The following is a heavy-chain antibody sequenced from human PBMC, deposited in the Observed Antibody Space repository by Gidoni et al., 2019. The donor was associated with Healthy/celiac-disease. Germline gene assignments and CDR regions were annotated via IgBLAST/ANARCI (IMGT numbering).Heavy chain of an antibody. Sequence: QVQLQQWGAGLLKPSETLSLTCAVYGGSFSGYYWSWIRQPPGKGLEWIGEINHSGSTNYNPSLKSRVTISVDTSKNQFSLKLSSVTAADTAVYYCARFIQTVTTHADYWGQGTLVTVSS. CDR3: ARFIQTVTTHADY. D-gene: IGHD4-17*01. CDR1: GGSFSGYY. CDR2: INHSGST. V-gene: IGHV4-34*01. J-gene: IGHJ4*02.